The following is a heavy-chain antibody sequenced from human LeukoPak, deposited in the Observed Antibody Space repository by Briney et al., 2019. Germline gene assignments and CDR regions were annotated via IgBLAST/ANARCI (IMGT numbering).Heavy chain of an antibody. CDR2: VHCSGST. CDR3: ARTIAVAGNFDS. CDR1: GGSVNSYDSY. J-gene: IGHJ4*02. D-gene: IGHD6-19*01. V-gene: IGHV4-61*08. Sequence: SETLSLTCTVSGGSVNSYDSYWTWIRQPPGKGLEWIGHVHCSGSTKYSPSFKSRVTISLDTSKNQFSLKVRSVTAADTAVYYCARTIAVAGNFDSWGQGTLVTVSS.